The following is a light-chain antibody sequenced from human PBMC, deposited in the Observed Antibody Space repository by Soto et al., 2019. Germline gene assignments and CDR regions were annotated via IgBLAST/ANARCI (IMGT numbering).Light chain of an antibody. Sequence: DIQMTQSPSTLSGSVGDRVTITCRASQTISSWLAWYQQKPGKAPKLLIYKASTLKSGVPSRFSGSGSGTEFTLTISCLKTDDFATYYCQHYNSYSEAFGQGTKV. J-gene: IGKJ1*01. CDR2: KAS. V-gene: IGKV1-5*03. CDR1: QTISSW. CDR3: QHYNSYSEA.